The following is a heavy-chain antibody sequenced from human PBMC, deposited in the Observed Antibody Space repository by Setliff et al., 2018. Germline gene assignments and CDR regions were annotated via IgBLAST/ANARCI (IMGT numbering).Heavy chain of an antibody. Sequence: SETLSLTCTVSGGSISSYYWSWIRQPAGKGLEWIGYIYYSGSTNYNPSLKSRVTISVDTSKNQFSLKLSSVTAAGTAVYYCARVPATVTTFYYYYMDVWAKGTTVTVSS. CDR2: IYYSGST. V-gene: IGHV4-59*01. J-gene: IGHJ6*03. D-gene: IGHD4-17*01. CDR1: GGSISSYY. CDR3: ARVPATVTTFYYYYMDV.